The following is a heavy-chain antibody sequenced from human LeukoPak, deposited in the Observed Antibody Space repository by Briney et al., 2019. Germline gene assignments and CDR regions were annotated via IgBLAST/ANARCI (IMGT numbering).Heavy chain of an antibody. CDR1: GFIFSDYY. J-gene: IGHJ4*02. Sequence: GGSLRLSSAASGFIFSDYYMTWIRQAPGKGLEWVPDISSSRSYTNYADSVKGRFTISRDNAKNSLYLQMNSLRADDTAVYYCASGGGGMVIGDYWGQGTLVTVSS. V-gene: IGHV3-11*06. D-gene: IGHD3-16*01. CDR3: ASGGGGMVIGDY. CDR2: ISSSRSYT.